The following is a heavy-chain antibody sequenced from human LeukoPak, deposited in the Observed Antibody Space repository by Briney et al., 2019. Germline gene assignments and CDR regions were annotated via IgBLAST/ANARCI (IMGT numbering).Heavy chain of an antibody. CDR3: ARDSVLEYSSSDYFDY. D-gene: IGHD6-6*01. V-gene: IGHV4-31*03. CDR2: IYYSGST. Sequence: SETLSLTCTVSGGSISSGGYYWSWIRQHPGKGLEWIGYIYYSGSTYYNPSLKSRVTISVDTSKNQFSLKLSSVTAADTAVYYYARDSVLEYSSSDYFDYWGQGTLVTVSS. CDR1: GGSISSGGYY. J-gene: IGHJ4*02.